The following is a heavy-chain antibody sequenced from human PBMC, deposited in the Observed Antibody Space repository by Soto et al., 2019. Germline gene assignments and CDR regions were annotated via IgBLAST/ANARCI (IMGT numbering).Heavy chain of an antibody. D-gene: IGHD3-9*01. Sequence: WGSLRLSCTASGFTFTSYGIVRGRHSPLKGLQWVSTIRGDGGQTHYTDSVKGRFSISRDNSKNTVYLQMDSLRAEDTAMYFCARDVGLDSDDFLAYWGQGTQVTVSS. CDR1: GFTFTSYG. J-gene: IGHJ4*02. CDR3: ARDVGLDSDDFLAY. CDR2: IRGDGGQT. V-gene: IGHV3-23*01.